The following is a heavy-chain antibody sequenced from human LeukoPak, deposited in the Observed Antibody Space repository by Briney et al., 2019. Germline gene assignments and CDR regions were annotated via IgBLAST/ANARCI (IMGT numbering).Heavy chain of an antibody. V-gene: IGHV4-30-4*08. J-gene: IGHJ5*01. CDR1: GFTFSSYA. D-gene: IGHD1-26*01. CDR3: ARDSPSVGFDS. Sequence: LRLSCAASGFTFSSYAMSWVRQPPGKGLEWIGYIYYSGSTYYNPSLKSRVTISVDTSKNQFSLKLSSVTAADTAVYYCARDSPSVGFDSWGQGTLVTVSS. CDR2: IYYSGST.